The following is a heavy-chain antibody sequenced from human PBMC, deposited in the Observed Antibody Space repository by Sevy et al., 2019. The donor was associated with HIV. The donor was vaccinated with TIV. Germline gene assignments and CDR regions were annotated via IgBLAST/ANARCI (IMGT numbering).Heavy chain of an antibody. Sequence: GGSLRLSCAASGFTFSSYSMNWVRQAPGKGLEWVSSISSSSNYIYYADSVKGRFTISRDNSKNALYLQMNSLRAEDTAVYSCALERLSSDVAEYFENWGQGTLVTVSS. CDR2: ISSSSNYI. J-gene: IGHJ1*01. CDR1: GFTFSSYS. D-gene: IGHD1-1*01. CDR3: ALERLSSDVAEYFEN. V-gene: IGHV3-21*01.